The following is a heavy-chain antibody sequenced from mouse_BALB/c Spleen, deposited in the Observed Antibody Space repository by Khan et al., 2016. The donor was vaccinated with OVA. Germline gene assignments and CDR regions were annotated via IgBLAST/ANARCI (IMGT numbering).Heavy chain of an antibody. CDR1: GFTFSGFG. CDR2: ISSGSSTI. V-gene: IGHV5-17*02. D-gene: IGHD2-3*01. Sequence: EVALVESGGNLVQPGGSRKLSCAASGFTFSGFGMHWVRQAPEKGLEWVAYISSGSSTIYYADTVKGRFTISRDNPKNTLFLQMTSLRSEDTAIXYCARRRIFDGYYVGPMDYWGQGTSVTVSS. CDR3: ARRRIFDGYYVGPMDY. J-gene: IGHJ4*01.